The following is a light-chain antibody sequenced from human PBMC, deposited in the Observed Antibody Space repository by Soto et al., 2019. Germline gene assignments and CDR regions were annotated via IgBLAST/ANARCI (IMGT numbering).Light chain of an antibody. CDR3: SSYTSTNTWV. V-gene: IGLV2-14*01. CDR2: GVS. J-gene: IGLJ3*02. CDR1: SSDVGGYNY. Sequence: QSALTQSASVSGSPGQSITISCTGTSSDVGGYNYVSWYQQHPGKAPQLIIYGVSNRPSGVSTRFSGSKSGNTASLTISGLQAEYEADYSCSSYTSTNTWVFGGGTKVTVL.